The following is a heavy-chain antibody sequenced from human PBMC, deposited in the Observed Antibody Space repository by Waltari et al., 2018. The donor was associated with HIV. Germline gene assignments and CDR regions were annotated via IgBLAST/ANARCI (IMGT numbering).Heavy chain of an antibody. CDR3: ARSPRGEQWLAY. CDR2: IYYNGST. J-gene: IGHJ4*02. CDR1: GGSISSSTHF. V-gene: IGHV4-39*01. Sequence: QLHLQESGPGLVKPSETLSLTCTVSGGSISSSTHFWGWIRPPPGKGLEWIGTIYYNGSTYYNPSLKSRVTMSVDASKNQFALKVRSVTATDTALYYCARSPRGEQWLAYWGQGTLVTVSS. D-gene: IGHD6-19*01.